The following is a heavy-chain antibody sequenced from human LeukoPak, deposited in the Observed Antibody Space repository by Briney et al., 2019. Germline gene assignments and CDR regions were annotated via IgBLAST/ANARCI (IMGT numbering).Heavy chain of an antibody. D-gene: IGHD6-19*01. Sequence: GESLKISCKGSGYSFTSYWIGWVRQMPGKGLEWMGIIYPGDSDTRYSPSFQGQVTISADKSISTAYLQWSSLEASDTAMYHCARHANRALAAPCFDYWGQGTLVTVSS. CDR1: GYSFTSYW. V-gene: IGHV5-51*01. CDR3: ARHANRALAAPCFDY. J-gene: IGHJ4*02. CDR2: IYPGDSDT.